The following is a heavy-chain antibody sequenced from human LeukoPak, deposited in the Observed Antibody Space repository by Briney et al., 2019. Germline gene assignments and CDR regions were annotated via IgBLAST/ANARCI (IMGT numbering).Heavy chain of an antibody. CDR3: AIINYTAMTSGDY. CDR1: GGTFSSYA. Sequence: ASVKVSCKASGGTFSSYAISWVRQAPGQGLEWMGWISAYNGNTNYAQKLQGRVTMTTDTSTSTAYMELRSLRSDDTAVYYCAIINYTAMTSGDYWGQGTLVTVSS. D-gene: IGHD5-18*01. CDR2: ISAYNGNT. J-gene: IGHJ4*02. V-gene: IGHV1-18*01.